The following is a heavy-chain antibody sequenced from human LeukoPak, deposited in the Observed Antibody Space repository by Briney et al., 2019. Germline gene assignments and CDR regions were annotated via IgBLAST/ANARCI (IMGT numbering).Heavy chain of an antibody. D-gene: IGHD1-26*01. CDR1: GGSISSYY. CDR2: IYYSGST. CDR3: ARSVGATYFDY. V-gene: IGHV4-59*01. Sequence: PSETLSLTCTVSGGSISSYYWSWIRQPPGKGLEWIGCIYYSGSTNYNPSLKSRVTVSVDTSKNQFSLKLSSVTAADTAVYYCARSVGATYFDYWGQGTLVTVSS. J-gene: IGHJ4*02.